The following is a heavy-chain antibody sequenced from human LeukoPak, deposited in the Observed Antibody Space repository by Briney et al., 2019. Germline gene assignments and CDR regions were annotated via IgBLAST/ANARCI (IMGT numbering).Heavy chain of an antibody. CDR3: ARCGELPQDEFDY. D-gene: IGHD1-26*01. CDR1: GFTFSSYS. J-gene: IGHJ4*02. Sequence: GGSLRLSCAASGFTFSSYSMNWVRQAPGKGLEWVSSISSSSSYIYYADSVKGRFTISRDNAKNSLYLQMNSLRAEDTAVYYCARCGELPQDEFDYWGQGTLVTVSS. V-gene: IGHV3-21*01. CDR2: ISSSSSYI.